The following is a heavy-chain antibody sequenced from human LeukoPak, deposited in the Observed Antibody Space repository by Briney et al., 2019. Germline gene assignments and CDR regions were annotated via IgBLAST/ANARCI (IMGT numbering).Heavy chain of an antibody. CDR3: TTMNSMVRGVITYYHGMDV. CDR2: IKSKTDGGTT. Sequence: GGSLRLSCAASGFTFSNAWMSWVRQAPGKGLEWVGRIKSKTDGGTTDYAAPVKGRVTISRDDSKNTLYLQMNSLTTEDTAVYYCTTMNSMVRGVITYYHGMDVWGQGATVTVSS. D-gene: IGHD3-10*01. V-gene: IGHV3-15*01. J-gene: IGHJ6*02. CDR1: GFTFSNAW.